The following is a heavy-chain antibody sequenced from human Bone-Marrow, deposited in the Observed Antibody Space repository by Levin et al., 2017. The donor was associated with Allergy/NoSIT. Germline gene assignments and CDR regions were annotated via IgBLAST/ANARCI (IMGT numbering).Heavy chain of an antibody. CDR1: GYTFTGHH. V-gene: IGHV1-2*02. CDR2: INPNSAAT. D-gene: IGHD3-22*01. CDR3: ATGPPSHYYDSPGYSV. Sequence: PGGSLRLSCRASGYTFTGHHLHWVRQAPGQGLEYMGWINPNSAATSYTQRFQGRVTMTRDTSIDTAYMELSGLTSDDTAVYFCATGPPSHYYDSPGYSVWGQGSLVTVSS. J-gene: IGHJ4*02.